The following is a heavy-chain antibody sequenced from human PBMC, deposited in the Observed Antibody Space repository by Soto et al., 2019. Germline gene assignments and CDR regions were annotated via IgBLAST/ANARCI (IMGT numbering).Heavy chain of an antibody. J-gene: IGHJ4*02. V-gene: IGHV1-18*01. CDR3: VRDQQWLLPVPLNFDY. CDR1: GFTFSDYG. CDR2: ISAFNGET. Sequence: ASVKVSCKASGFTFSDYGFSWVRQAPGRGLEWMGWISAFNGETNYTQKSEGRVAMTTDAATTTAYMELSSLTVDDTAVYYCVRDQQWLLPVPLNFDYWGQGTVVTVSS. D-gene: IGHD6-19*01.